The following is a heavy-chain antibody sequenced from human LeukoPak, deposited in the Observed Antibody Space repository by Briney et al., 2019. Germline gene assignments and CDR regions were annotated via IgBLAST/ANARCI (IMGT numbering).Heavy chain of an antibody. CDR2: IYYSGST. CDR1: GGSISSYC. V-gene: IGHV4-59*01. CDR3: ARAYVVGEFDY. Sequence: SETLSLTCTVSGGSISSYCWSWIPQPPGKGLEGIGYIYYSGSTNYNPSLKSRVTISVDTSKNQFSLKLSSVTAADTAVYYCARAYVVGEFDYWGQGTLVTVSS. J-gene: IGHJ4*02. D-gene: IGHD2-15*01.